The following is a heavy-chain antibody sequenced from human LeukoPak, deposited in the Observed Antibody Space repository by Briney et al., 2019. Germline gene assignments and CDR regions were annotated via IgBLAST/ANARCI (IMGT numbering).Heavy chain of an antibody. CDR3: ARVRPHPIIDV. CDR1: GFTVSSNY. J-gene: IGHJ6*03. CDR2: IYTGGST. Sequence: GGSLRLSCAASGFTVSSNYMSRVRQAPGKGLEWVSVIYTGGSTYYADSVKGRSTISRDNSKNTLYLQMNSLRAEDTAVYYCARVRPHPIIDVWGKGTTVTVSS. V-gene: IGHV3-53*01. D-gene: IGHD6-6*01.